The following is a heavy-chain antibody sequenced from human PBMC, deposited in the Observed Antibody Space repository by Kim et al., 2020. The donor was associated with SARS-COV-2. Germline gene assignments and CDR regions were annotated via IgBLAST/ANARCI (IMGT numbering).Heavy chain of an antibody. CDR3: ASSVRYFDWLLGY. J-gene: IGHJ4*02. Sequence: YAQKFQGRVTITADESTSTAYMELSSLRSEDTAVYYCASSVRYFDWLLGYWGQGTLVTVSS. V-gene: IGHV1-69*01. D-gene: IGHD3-9*01.